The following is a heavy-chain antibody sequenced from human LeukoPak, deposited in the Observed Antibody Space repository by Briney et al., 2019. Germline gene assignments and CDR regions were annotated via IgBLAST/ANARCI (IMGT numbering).Heavy chain of an antibody. V-gene: IGHV4-39*01. Sequence: KPSETLSLTCTVSGASISSSSYYWGWIRQPPGKGLAWIGSIYYSGSTYYNPSLKSRVTISVDTSKNQFSLKLSSVTAADTAVYYCTRHGYSSSPMYNWFDPWGQGTLVTVSS. CDR3: TRHGYSSSPMYNWFDP. CDR2: IYYSGST. D-gene: IGHD6-13*01. CDR1: GASISSSSYY. J-gene: IGHJ5*02.